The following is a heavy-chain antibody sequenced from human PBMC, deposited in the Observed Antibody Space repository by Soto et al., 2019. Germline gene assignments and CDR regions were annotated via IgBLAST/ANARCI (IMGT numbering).Heavy chain of an antibody. V-gene: IGHV1-2*02. Sequence: ASLKVSCKASGYTFTGYYMHWVRQAPGQGLEWMGWINPNSGGTNYAQKFQGRVTMTRDTSISTAYMELSRLRSDDTAVCYCARDMDTAMVTGAFDIWGQGTMVTVSS. CDR2: INPNSGGT. J-gene: IGHJ3*02. CDR3: ARDMDTAMVTGAFDI. D-gene: IGHD5-18*01. CDR1: GYTFTGYY.